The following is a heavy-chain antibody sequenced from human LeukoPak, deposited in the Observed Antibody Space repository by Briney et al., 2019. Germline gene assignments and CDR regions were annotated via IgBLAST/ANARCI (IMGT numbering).Heavy chain of an antibody. CDR3: AREAPFSIFGVVEKAFDI. Sequence: ASVKVSCKASGYTFTGYYMHWVRPAPGQGLEWMGWINPNSGGTNYAQKFQGRVTMTRDTSISTAYMELSRLRSDDTAVYYCAREAPFSIFGVVEKAFDIWGQGTMVTVSS. D-gene: IGHD3-3*01. V-gene: IGHV1-2*02. CDR2: INPNSGGT. J-gene: IGHJ3*02. CDR1: GYTFTGYY.